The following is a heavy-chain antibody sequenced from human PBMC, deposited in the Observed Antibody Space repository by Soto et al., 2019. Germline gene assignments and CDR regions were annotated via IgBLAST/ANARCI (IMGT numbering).Heavy chain of an antibody. J-gene: IGHJ5*02. CDR3: AHSFRSPLFEYSRNNWFDL. D-gene: IGHD6-6*01. V-gene: IGHV2-5*02. CDR2: IYWDDGK. CDR1: GFSLSTSGVG. Sequence: QITLKESGPTLVKPTQTLTLTCTFSGFSLSTSGVGVGWIRQPPGKALEWLALIYWDDGKRYSPSLKSRLTISKDSSKSQVVITIAYMDAVDTATYYCAHSFRSPLFEYSRNNWFDLWGQGTLVTVSS.